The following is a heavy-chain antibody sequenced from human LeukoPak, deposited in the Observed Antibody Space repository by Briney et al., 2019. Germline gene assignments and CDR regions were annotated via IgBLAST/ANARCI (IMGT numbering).Heavy chain of an antibody. D-gene: IGHD6-6*01. CDR1: GYSFTSYW. Sequence: PGESLRISCKGSGYSFTSYWISWVRQMPGKGLEWMGRIDPSDSYTNYSPFFQGHVTISADKSISTAYLQWSSLKASDTAMYYCARGGHEYSSSSPFDYWGQGTLVTVSS. J-gene: IGHJ4*02. CDR3: ARGGHEYSSSSPFDY. V-gene: IGHV5-10-1*01. CDR2: IDPSDSYT.